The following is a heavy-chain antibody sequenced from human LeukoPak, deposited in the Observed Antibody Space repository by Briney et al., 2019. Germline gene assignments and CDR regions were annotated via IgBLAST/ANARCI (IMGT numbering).Heavy chain of an antibody. CDR2: IYPSGTT. CDR3: ASLKVSVVLGAISYYMDG. J-gene: IGHJ6*03. CDR1: GASITNFY. D-gene: IGHD4/OR15-4a*01. Sequence: PSDPLSLTRTVSGASITNFYWSWLRRPPGKGLEWIGYIYPSGTTNYNPSLQSRVTMSLDTSKNQLSLRLSSVTAADTAVYFCASLKVSVVLGAISYYMDGWGKGTTVTVSS. V-gene: IGHV4-4*09.